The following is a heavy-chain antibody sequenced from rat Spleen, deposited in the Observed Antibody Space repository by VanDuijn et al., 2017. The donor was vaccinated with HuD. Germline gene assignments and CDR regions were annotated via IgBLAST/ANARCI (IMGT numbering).Heavy chain of an antibody. V-gene: IGHV5-20*01. D-gene: IGHD1-12*02. Sequence: EVQLVESGGGLVQPGRSMKLSCAASGFTFSDYYMAWVRQAPKKGLEWVASISFEGDGTYYGDSVKGRFTISRDNAKSTLYLQLDSLRSEDTATYYCTTDTFYDGTYYPGGFDYWGQGVMVTVSS. CDR1: GFTFSDYY. J-gene: IGHJ2*01. CDR3: TTDTFYDGTYYPGGFDY. CDR2: ISFEGDGT.